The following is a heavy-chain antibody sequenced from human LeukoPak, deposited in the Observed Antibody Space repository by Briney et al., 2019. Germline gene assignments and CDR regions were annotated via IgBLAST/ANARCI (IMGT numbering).Heavy chain of an antibody. CDR2: INPNSGGT. Sequence: GASVKVSCKASGYTFTGYYMHWVRQAPGQGLEWMGWINPNSGGTNYAQKFQGRVTMTRDTSISTAYMELSRLRSDDTAVYYCARDEGLELSPFDYWGQGTLVTVSS. CDR1: GYTFTGYY. J-gene: IGHJ4*02. V-gene: IGHV1-2*02. CDR3: ARDEGLELSPFDY. D-gene: IGHD1-7*01.